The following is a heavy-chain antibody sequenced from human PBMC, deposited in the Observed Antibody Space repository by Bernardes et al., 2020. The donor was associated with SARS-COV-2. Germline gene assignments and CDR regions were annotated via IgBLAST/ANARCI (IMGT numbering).Heavy chain of an antibody. D-gene: IGHD5-12*01. CDR2: VYYRGSN. CDR1: GGPINFDSVH. J-gene: IGHJ4*02. Sequence: SETLSLTCTVSGGPINFDSVHWSWIRQPPGKGLEWIGHVYYRGSNKYNPSLDSRATISQNASNKQFSLTLRSMTAADTAVYYCLGYTAGGAGLVYWGQGVLVTVSS. V-gene: IGHV4-61*01. CDR3: LGYTAGGAGLVY.